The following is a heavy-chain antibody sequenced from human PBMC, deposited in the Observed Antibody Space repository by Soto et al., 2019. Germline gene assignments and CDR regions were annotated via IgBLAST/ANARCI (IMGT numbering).Heavy chain of an antibody. CDR2: IYYSGST. CDR1: GGSISSGDYY. V-gene: IGHV4-30-4*01. Sequence: SETLSLTCTVSGGSISSGDYYWSWIRQPPGKGLEWIGYIYYSGSTYYNPSLKSRVTISVDTSKNQFSLKLSSVTAADTAVYYCARGSDSNYGGVLNWFDPWGQGILVTVSS. J-gene: IGHJ5*02. CDR3: ARGSDSNYGGVLNWFDP. D-gene: IGHD4-4*01.